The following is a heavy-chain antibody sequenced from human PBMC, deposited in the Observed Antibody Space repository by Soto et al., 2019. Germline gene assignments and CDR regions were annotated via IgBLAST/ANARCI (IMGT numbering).Heavy chain of an antibody. CDR2: IWYDGSNK. CDR1: GFTFSSYG. Sequence: QVQLVESGGGVVQPGRSLRLSCAASGFTFSSYGMHWVRQAPGKGLEWVAVIWYDGSNKYYADSVKGRFTISRDNSKNTLYLQMNSPRAEDTAVYYCASDGLGIAAAATPTFDYWGQGTLVTVSA. J-gene: IGHJ4*02. D-gene: IGHD6-13*01. V-gene: IGHV3-33*01. CDR3: ASDGLGIAAAATPTFDY.